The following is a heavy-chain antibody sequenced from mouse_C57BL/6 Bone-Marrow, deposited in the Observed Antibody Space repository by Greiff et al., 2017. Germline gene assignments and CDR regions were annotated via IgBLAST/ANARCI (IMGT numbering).Heavy chain of an antibody. CDR2: IYPGSGST. D-gene: IGHD1-1*01. Sequence: QVQLQQPGAELVKPGASVKMSCKASGYTFTSYWITWVKQRPGQGLEWIGDIYPGSGSTNYNEKFKSKATLTVDTSSSTAYMQLSSLTSADSAVYYCARGEITTVVHYWGQGTTLTVSS. V-gene: IGHV1-55*01. CDR3: ARGEITTVVHY. CDR1: GYTFTSYW. J-gene: IGHJ2*01.